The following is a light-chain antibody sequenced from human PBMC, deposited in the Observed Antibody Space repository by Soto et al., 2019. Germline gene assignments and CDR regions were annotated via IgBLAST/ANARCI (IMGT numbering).Light chain of an antibody. V-gene: IGKV1-5*01. CDR3: HQRSNWPPDT. J-gene: IGKJ5*01. CDR2: DVS. Sequence: DIKMTQSPSTLPASVGDRVTITCGASQSISNWLAWYQQKPGTAPKLLIYDVSSLQSGVPSRFSGSGSGTDFTLTISSLEPEDFAVYYCHQRSNWPPDTFGQGTRLEIK. CDR1: QSISNW.